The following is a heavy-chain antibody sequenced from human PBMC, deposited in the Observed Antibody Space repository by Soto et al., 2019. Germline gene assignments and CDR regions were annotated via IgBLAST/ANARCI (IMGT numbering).Heavy chain of an antibody. D-gene: IGHD3-3*01. V-gene: IGHV3-23*01. CDR1: GFTFSSYA. CDR2: ISGSGGST. CDR3: AKDIGFLEWFQYYFDY. J-gene: IGHJ4*02. Sequence: EVQLLESGGGLVQPGGSLRLSCAASGFTFSSYAMSWVRQAPGKGLEWVSAISGSGGSTYYADSVKGRFTISRDNSKNTLYLQMNSLRAEDTAVYYCAKDIGFLEWFQYYFDYWGQGTLVTVSS.